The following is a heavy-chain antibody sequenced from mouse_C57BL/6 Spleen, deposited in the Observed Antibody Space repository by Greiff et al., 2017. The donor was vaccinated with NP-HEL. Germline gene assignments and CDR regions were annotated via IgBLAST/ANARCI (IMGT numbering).Heavy chain of an antibody. V-gene: IGHV1-69*01. D-gene: IGHD1-1*01. J-gene: IGHJ1*03. CDR1: GYTFTSYW. Sequence: QVQLKESGAELVMPGASVKLSCKASGYTFTSYWMHWVKQRPGQGLEWIGEIDPSDSYTNYNQKFKGKSTLTVDKSSSTAYMQLSSLTSEDSAVYYCARWDYGTWYFDVWGTGTTVTVSS. CDR3: ARWDYGTWYFDV. CDR2: IDPSDSYT.